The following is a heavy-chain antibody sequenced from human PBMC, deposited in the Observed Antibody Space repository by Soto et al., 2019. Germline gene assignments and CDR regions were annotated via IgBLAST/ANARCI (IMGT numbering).Heavy chain of an antibody. J-gene: IGHJ6*02. D-gene: IGHD2-15*01. V-gene: IGHV3-7*01. Sequence: GGSLRLSCAASGFTFSSYWMSWVRQAPGKGLEWVANIKQDGSEKYYVDSAKGRLTISRDNAKNSLYLQMNSRRAEDTAVYYCARGRILDGMDVWGQGTTVTVSS. CDR2: IKQDGSEK. CDR1: GFTFSSYW. CDR3: ARGRILDGMDV.